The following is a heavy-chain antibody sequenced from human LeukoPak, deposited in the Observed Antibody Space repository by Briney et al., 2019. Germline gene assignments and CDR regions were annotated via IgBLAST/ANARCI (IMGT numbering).Heavy chain of an antibody. Sequence: GGSLRLSCAASGFTFSSYAMSWVRQAPGKGLEWVSAISGSGGSTYYADSVKGRFTISRDNSKNTLYLQMNSLRAEDTAVYYCAKPEEWLRLTPPYYFDYWGQGTLVTVPS. D-gene: IGHD5-12*01. V-gene: IGHV3-23*01. J-gene: IGHJ4*02. CDR1: GFTFSSYA. CDR2: ISGSGGST. CDR3: AKPEEWLRLTPPYYFDY.